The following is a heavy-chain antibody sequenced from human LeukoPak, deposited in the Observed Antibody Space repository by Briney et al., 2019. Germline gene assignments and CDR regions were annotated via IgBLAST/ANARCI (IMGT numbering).Heavy chain of an antibody. CDR3: ARDGIRGIAAAGTTWFDP. CDR1: GGTFSRYA. D-gene: IGHD6-13*01. CDR2: IIPIFGTA. Sequence: GASVKVSCTASGGTFSRYAISWVGQATGQGLEWMGGIIPIFGTAKSAQKFQGRVTITADESTSTAYMELSSLRSEDTAVYYWARDGIRGIAAAGTTWFDPWGQGTLVTVSS. V-gene: IGHV1-69*13. J-gene: IGHJ5*02.